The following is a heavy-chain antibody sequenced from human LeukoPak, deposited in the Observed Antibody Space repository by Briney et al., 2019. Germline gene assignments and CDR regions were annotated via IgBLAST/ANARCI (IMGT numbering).Heavy chain of an antibody. J-gene: IGHJ4*02. D-gene: IGHD6-13*01. Sequence: PGRSLRLSCAASGFTFSSYGMHWVRQAPGKGLEWVAVISYDGSNKYYADSMKGRFTISRDNSKNTLYLQMNSLRAEDTAVYYCAKGYQQLVPHWGQGTLVTVSS. CDR1: GFTFSSYG. CDR3: AKGYQQLVPH. CDR2: ISYDGSNK. V-gene: IGHV3-30*18.